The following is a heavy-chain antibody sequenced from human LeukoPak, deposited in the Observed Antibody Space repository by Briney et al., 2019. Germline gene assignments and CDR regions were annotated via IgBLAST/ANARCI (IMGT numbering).Heavy chain of an antibody. V-gene: IGHV1-69*05. CDR3: ARDGCSGGSCYSGTYYFDY. CDR1: GGTFSSYA. Sequence: SVKVSCKASGGTFSSYAISWERQAPGQGLEWMGRIIPIFGTANYAQKFQGRVTITTDESTSTAYMELSSLRSEDTAVYYCARDGCSGGSCYSGTYYFDYWGQGTLVTVSS. CDR2: IIPIFGTA. J-gene: IGHJ4*02. D-gene: IGHD2-15*01.